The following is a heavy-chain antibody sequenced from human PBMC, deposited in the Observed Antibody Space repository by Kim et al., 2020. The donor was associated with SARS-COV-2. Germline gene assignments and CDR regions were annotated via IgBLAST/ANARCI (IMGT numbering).Heavy chain of an antibody. D-gene: IGHD5-12*01. CDR1: GYTFTSYA. CDR2: INTNTGNP. V-gene: IGHV7-4-1*02. CDR3: ARERPGRWLQFLYYYYGMDV. Sequence: ASVKVSCKASGYTFTSYAMNWVRQAPGQGLEWMGWINTNTGNPTYAQGFTGRFVFSLDTSVSTAYLQISSLKAEDTAVYYCARERPGRWLQFLYYYYGMDVWGQGTTVTVSS. J-gene: IGHJ6*02.